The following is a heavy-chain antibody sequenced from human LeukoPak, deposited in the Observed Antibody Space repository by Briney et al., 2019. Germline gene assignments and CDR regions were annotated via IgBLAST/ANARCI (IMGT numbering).Heavy chain of an antibody. CDR2: ISSSGSTI. J-gene: IGHJ4*02. CDR3: ATRRRYSSSY. D-gene: IGHD6-13*01. CDR1: GFTFSDYY. V-gene: IGHV3-11*01. Sequence: GGSLRLSCAASGFTFSDYYMSWIRQAPGKGLEWVSYISSSGSTIYYADSVKGRFTISRDTAKNSLYLQMNNLRAEDTAVYYCATRRRYSSSYWGQGTLVTVSS.